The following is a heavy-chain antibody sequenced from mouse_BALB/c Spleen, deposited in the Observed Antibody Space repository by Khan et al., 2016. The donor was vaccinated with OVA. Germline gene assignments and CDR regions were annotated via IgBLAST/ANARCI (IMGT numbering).Heavy chain of an antibody. V-gene: IGHV5-17*02. CDR2: ISSGSGTI. CDR1: GFTFSSYG. J-gene: IGHJ1*01. D-gene: IGHD2-14*01. CDR3: ARSRYDLWSFDF. Sequence: EVELVESGGGLVQPGGSRKLSCAASGFTFSSYGMHWVRQAPEKGLEWVTYISSGSGTIYYADTMKGRITIYRDNPKNTLFMQMTSLRSEDTAMSYCARSRYDLWSFDFWGAGTTVTVSS.